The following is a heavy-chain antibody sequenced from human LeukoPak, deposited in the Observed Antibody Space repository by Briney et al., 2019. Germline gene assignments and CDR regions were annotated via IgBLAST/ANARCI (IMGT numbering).Heavy chain of an antibody. CDR2: VRKKTNSFTT. CDR3: ARVGVYGGTYFFDS. V-gene: IGHV3-72*01. Sequence: GGSLRLSCAASGFTFSDHYMDWVRQAPEKGLEWVGRVRKKTNSFTTEYAASARGRFTISRDDSKNSLYLQMNSLKTEDTAVYYCARVGVYGGTYFFDSWGQGTLVTVSS. J-gene: IGHJ4*02. CDR1: GFTFSDHY. D-gene: IGHD4/OR15-4a*01.